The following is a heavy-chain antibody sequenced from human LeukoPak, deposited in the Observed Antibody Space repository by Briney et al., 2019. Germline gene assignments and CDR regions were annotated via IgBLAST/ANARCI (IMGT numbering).Heavy chain of an antibody. Sequence: SETPSLTCTVSGGSISSGSYYWSWIRQPAGKGLEWIGRIYTSGSTNYNPSLKSRVTISLNTSKNQFSLKLSSVTAADTAMYYCARRATTGLRTFDIWGQGTMVTVSS. CDR2: IYTSGST. V-gene: IGHV4-61*02. CDR3: ARRATTGLRTFDI. J-gene: IGHJ3*02. CDR1: GGSISSGSYY. D-gene: IGHD1-26*01.